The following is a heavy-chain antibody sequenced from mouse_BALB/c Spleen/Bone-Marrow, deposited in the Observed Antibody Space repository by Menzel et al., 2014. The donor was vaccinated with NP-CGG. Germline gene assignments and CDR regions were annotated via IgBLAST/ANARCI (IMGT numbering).Heavy chain of an antibody. CDR1: GFTFSSYA. Sequence: EVMLVESGGGLVKPGGSLKLSCAASGFTFSSYALSWVRQTPEKRLEWVATITIGGSYTFYPDSVRGRFTISRDNAKNTLYLQMSSLRSEDTAMYYCARRGENSLPRPRYFDVWGAGTTVTVSS. J-gene: IGHJ1*01. D-gene: IGHD1-2*01. CDR3: ARRGENSLPRPRYFDV. V-gene: IGHV5-9-1*01. CDR2: ITIGGSYT.